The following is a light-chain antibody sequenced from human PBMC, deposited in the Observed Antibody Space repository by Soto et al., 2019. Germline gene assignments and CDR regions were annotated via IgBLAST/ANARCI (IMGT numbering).Light chain of an antibody. CDR2: DAS. V-gene: IGKV1-5*01. J-gene: IGKJ1*01. CDR3: QQYNSYPWT. CDR1: QRIVVW. Sequence: DIQMTQSPSTLSASVGDRVNITCRASQRIVVWLASYQQKVGKAPKLLIYDASNLESGVPSRFSGSGSGTEFTLTISSLQPDDFATYYCQQYNSYPWTFGQGTKVEIK.